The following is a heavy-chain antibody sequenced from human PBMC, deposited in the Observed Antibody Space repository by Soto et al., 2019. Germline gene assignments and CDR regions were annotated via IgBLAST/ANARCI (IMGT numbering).Heavy chain of an antibody. CDR2: INPFDGSR. Sequence: ASVKVSCKASGYIFTSYYIHWVRQAPGQGLEWMGWINPFDGSRMFAQSFQGRVTMTRDTSTSTVYMEVSSLRSEDTAVYYCSRVDPGETSPFDYWGQGNMVTVSS. D-gene: IGHD3-10*01. V-gene: IGHV1-46*03. CDR1: GYIFTSYY. CDR3: SRVDPGETSPFDY. J-gene: IGHJ4*02.